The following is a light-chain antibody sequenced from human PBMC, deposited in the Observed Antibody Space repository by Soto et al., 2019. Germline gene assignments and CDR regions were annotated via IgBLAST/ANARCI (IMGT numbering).Light chain of an antibody. V-gene: IGKV3-15*01. CDR3: QQYNDWPPGYT. Sequence: EIVMTQSPATLSVSPGERATLSCRASQSLSSNLAWYQQKPGQSPRLLIYGASTRATGIPDRFSGSGSGTECTLTISSLQSEDFALYYGQQYNDWPPGYTFGQGTKVEIK. CDR1: QSLSSN. CDR2: GAS. J-gene: IGKJ2*01.